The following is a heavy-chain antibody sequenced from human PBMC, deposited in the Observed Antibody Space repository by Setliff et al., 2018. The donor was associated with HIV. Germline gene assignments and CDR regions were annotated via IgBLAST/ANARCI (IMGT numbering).Heavy chain of an antibody. CDR3: ATPHSGRGGGAYFDP. J-gene: IGHJ5*02. Sequence: ETLSLTCTVSGDSITSGHFYWGWIRQAPGKGLEWIGNILDGRVTFFNPSLRGRVTISVDASKNQVSLNLRSVTAADSAVYHCATPHSGRGGGAYFDPWGQGILVTVSS. V-gene: IGHV4-39*01. D-gene: IGHD6-19*01. CDR1: GDSITSGHFY. CDR2: ILDGRVT.